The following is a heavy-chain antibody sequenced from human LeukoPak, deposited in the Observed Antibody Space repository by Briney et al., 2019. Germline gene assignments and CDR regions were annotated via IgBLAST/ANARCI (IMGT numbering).Heavy chain of an antibody. CDR3: AREGSIAVAGTV. D-gene: IGHD6-19*01. V-gene: IGHV4-59*01. CDR1: GGSISSYY. CDR2: IYYSGST. Sequence: MSSETLSLTCAVSGGSISSYYWSWIRQPPGKGLEWIGYIYYSGSTNYNPSLKSRVTISVDTSKNQFSLKLSSVTAADTAVYYCAREGSIAVAGTVWGQGTLVTVSS. J-gene: IGHJ4*02.